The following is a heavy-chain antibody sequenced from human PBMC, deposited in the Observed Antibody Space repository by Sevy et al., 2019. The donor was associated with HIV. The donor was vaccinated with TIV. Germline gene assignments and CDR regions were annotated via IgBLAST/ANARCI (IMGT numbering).Heavy chain of an antibody. V-gene: IGHV3-23*01. D-gene: IGHD6-13*01. CDR2: ISGSGGST. J-gene: IGHJ1*01. CDR1: TFDFSSSV. Sequence: GESLKISCAASTFDFSSSVMSWVRQAPGKGLEWVSTISGSGGSTYYADSVKGRFAISRDNSKNTLDLEMNSLRVEDTAVYYCAKDASSSWTGGTFQHWGQGTLVTVSS. CDR3: AKDASSSWTGGTFQH.